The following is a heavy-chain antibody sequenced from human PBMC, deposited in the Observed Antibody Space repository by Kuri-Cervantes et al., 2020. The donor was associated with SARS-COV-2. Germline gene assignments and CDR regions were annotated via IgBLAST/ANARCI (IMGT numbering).Heavy chain of an antibody. CDR2: ISYDGNNK. J-gene: IGHJ4*02. CDR1: GFTFSNYA. V-gene: IGHV3-30-3*01. D-gene: IGHD4-23*01. Sequence: GESLKISCAASGFTFSNYAIHWVRQAPGKGLAWVAVISYDGNNKYYADSVKGRFTISRDDSKNTLYLQMNSLRVEDTAVYYCARYGGNPVDYWGQGTLVTVSS. CDR3: ARYGGNPVDY.